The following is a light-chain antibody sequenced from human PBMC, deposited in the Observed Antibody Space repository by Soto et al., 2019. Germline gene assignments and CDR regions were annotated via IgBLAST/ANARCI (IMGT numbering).Light chain of an antibody. J-gene: IGKJ1*01. CDR3: QNYNSYSEA. CDR2: KAS. CDR1: QTISSW. V-gene: IGKV1-5*03. Sequence: DIQITHSPSTLSGSVGDRVTITCLASQTISSWLAWYQQKPGKAPKLLIYKASTLKSGVPSRFSGSGSGTEFTLTISSLQPDDFATYYCQNYNSYSEACGQGTTGVIK.